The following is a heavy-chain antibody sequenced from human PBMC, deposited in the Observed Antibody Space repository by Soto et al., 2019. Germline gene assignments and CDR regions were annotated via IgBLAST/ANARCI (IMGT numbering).Heavy chain of an antibody. D-gene: IGHD1-26*01. J-gene: IGHJ4*02. V-gene: IGHV3-7*01. CDR1: GFTFSSFW. CDR3: ARGGSSRFDQ. CDR2: IKEDGGQN. Sequence: EVHLVESGGGLVQPGGSLRLSCAASGFTFSSFWMSWVRQAPGKGLEWVANIKEDGGQNYYVDSVKGRFTISRDNAKNSLYLQMTSLRVEDTSVYYCARGGSSRFDQWGQGTLVTVSS.